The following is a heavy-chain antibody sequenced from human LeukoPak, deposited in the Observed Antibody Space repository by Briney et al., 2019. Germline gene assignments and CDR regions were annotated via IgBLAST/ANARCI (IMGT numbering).Heavy chain of an antibody. CDR3: ARRGSGWDKVHWFDP. CDR1: GGSISSSSYY. V-gene: IGHV4-39*01. CDR2: IYYSGST. Sequence: SETLSLTCTVSGGSISSSSYYWGWIRQPPGKWLEWIGSIYYSGSTYYNPSLKSRVTISVDTSKNQFSLKLSSVTAADTAVYYCARRGSGWDKVHWFDPWGQGTLVTVSS. J-gene: IGHJ5*02. D-gene: IGHD6-19*01.